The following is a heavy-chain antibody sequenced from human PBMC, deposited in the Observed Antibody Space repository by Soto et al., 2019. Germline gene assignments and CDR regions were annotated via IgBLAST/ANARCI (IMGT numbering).Heavy chain of an antibody. V-gene: IGHV4-31*03. CDR3: ARGEYNYALGDY. D-gene: IGHD5-18*01. J-gene: IGHJ4*02. CDR1: GVSIRSGDYY. Sequence: QVQLQESGPGLVKPSQTLSLTCTVSGVSIRSGDYYWSWIRQHPGKGLEWIGYIHYRGITYYNPSLKSRVVISVDTSKNQFSLKLSSVTAADTAVYFCARGEYNYALGDYWGQGALVTVSS. CDR2: IHYRGIT.